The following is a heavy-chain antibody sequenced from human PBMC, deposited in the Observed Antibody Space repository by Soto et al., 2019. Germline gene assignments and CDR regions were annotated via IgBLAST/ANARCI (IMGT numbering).Heavy chain of an antibody. CDR3: ARHYSGSYLGPFDY. J-gene: IGHJ4*02. CDR2: IYYSGST. CDR1: GGSISSGDYY. D-gene: IGHD1-26*01. Sequence: SETLSVTCTVSGGSISSGDYYWSWIRQPPGKGLEWIGYIYYSGSTYYNPSLKSRVTISVDTSKNQFSLKLSSVTAADTAVYYCARHYSGSYLGPFDYWGQGTLVTVSS. V-gene: IGHV4-30-4*01.